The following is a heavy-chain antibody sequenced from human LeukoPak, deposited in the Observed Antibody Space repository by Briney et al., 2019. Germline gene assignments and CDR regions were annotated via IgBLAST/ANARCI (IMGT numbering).Heavy chain of an antibody. D-gene: IGHD6-13*01. CDR2: INAGNGNT. J-gene: IGHJ3*02. Sequence: GASVKVSCKASGYTFTSYAMHWVRQAPGQRLEWMGWINAGNGNTKYSQKFQGRVTITRDTSASTAYMELSSLRSEDTAVYYCARDMTFIAAAGTDAFDIWGQGTMVTVSS. CDR3: ARDMTFIAAAGTDAFDI. CDR1: GYTFTSYA. V-gene: IGHV1-3*01.